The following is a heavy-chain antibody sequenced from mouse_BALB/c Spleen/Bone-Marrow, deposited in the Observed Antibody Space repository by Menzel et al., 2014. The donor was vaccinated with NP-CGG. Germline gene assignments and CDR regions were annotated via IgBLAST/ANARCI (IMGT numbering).Heavy chain of an antibody. Sequence: VQLQQSGAELVKPGASVKLSCTASGFNIKDTYXHWVXQRPXQGLEWIGRIDPANGNTKYDPKFQGKATITADTSSNTAYLQLSSLTSEDTAVYYCALYYDYDVGYWGQGTTLTVSS. J-gene: IGHJ2*01. D-gene: IGHD2-4*01. CDR1: GFNIKDTY. CDR2: IDPANGNT. CDR3: ALYYDYDVGY. V-gene: IGHV14-3*02.